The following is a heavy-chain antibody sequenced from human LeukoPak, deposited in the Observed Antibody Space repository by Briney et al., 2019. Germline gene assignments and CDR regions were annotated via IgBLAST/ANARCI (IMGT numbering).Heavy chain of an antibody. Sequence: PSETLSLTCAVYGGSFSGYYWSWIRQPPGKGLEWIGEINHSGSTNYNPSLKSRVTISVDTSKNQFSLKLSSVTAADTAVYYCATGRVPGATGYWGQGTLVTVSS. V-gene: IGHV4-34*01. J-gene: IGHJ4*02. CDR2: INHSGST. CDR1: GGSFSGYY. CDR3: ATGRVPGATGY. D-gene: IGHD1-26*01.